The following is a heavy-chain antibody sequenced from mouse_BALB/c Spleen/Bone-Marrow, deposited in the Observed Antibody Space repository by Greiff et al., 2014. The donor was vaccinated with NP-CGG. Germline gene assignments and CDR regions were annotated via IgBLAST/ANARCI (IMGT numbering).Heavy chain of an antibody. V-gene: IGHV14-3*02. CDR3: ARPIFL. Sequence: VQLQQPGAELVKPGASVKLSCTASGFNIKDTYMRWVKQRPEQGLEWIGRIDPANGNTKYDPKFQGKATITADTSSNTAYLQLSSLTSEDTAVYYCARPIFLWGQGTSVTVSS. J-gene: IGHJ4*01. CDR2: IDPANGNT. CDR1: GFNIKDTY.